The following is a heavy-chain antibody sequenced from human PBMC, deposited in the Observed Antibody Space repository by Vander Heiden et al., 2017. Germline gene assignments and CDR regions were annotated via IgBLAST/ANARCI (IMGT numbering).Heavy chain of an antibody. J-gene: IGHJ4*02. CDR1: GFPFDAYG. CDR2: INWNGGST. V-gene: IGHV3-20*01. Sequence: EVQLVESGGGVVRPGGSLRLPCAAPGFPFDAYGMSWVRKAPGKGLEWVSGINWNGGSTGYADSVKGRFTISRDNAKNSLYLQMNSLRAEDTALYHCARDQVRYGSGSFWVYWGQGTLVTVSS. D-gene: IGHD3-10*01. CDR3: ARDQVRYGSGSFWVY.